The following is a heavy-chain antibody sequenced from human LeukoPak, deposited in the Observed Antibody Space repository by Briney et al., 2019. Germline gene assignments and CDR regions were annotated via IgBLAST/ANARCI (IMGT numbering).Heavy chain of an antibody. CDR2: IYNSGSN. CDR3: ATRGY. V-gene: IGHV4-59*08. D-gene: IGHD3-10*01. CDR1: GGSISSDY. Sequence: SETLSLTCTVSGGSISSDYWQWIRQPPGKGLEWIGYIYNSGSNNYNPSLKSRVTISIDTSKNQFSLKLTSVTATDTVVYYCATRGYWGQGTLVTVSS. J-gene: IGHJ4*02.